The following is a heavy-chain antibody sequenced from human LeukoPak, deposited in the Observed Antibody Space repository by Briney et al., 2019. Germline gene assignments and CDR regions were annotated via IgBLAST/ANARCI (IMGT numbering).Heavy chain of an antibody. V-gene: IGHV1-58*02. D-gene: IGHD5-12*01. CDR3: AAVATTDDAFDI. CDR1: GFTFTSSA. CDR2: IVVGSGNT. Sequence: SVKVSCKASGFTFTSSAMQRVRQARGQRLEWIGWIVVGSGNTNYAQKFQERVTITRDMSTSTAYMELSSLRSEDTAVYYCAAVATTDDAFDIWGQGTMVTVSS. J-gene: IGHJ3*02.